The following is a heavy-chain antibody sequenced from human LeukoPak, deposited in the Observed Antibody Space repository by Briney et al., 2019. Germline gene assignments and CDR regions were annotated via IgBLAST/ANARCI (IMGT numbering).Heavy chain of an antibody. Sequence: GGSLRLSCAASGFTFSSYGMHWVRQAPGKGLEWVAVISYDGSNKYYADSVKGRFTISRDNSKNTLYLQMNSLRAEDTAVYYCAKDREFVEQQLLLLMDYWGQGTLVTVSS. J-gene: IGHJ4*02. V-gene: IGHV3-30*18. CDR1: GFTFSSYG. CDR2: ISYDGSNK. D-gene: IGHD6-13*01. CDR3: AKDREFVEQQLLLLMDY.